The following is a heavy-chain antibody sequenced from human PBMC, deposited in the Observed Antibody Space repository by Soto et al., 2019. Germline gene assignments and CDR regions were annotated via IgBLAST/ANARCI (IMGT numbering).Heavy chain of an antibody. D-gene: IGHD4-17*01. Sequence: QVELVQSGAEVKNPGASVTVSCKASGEFFTTYGISWVRQAPGQGLEWMGWISTYSTNTNYAPKFQGRLLLTADTSTNTDHMELRSLRPGDTAVYYCARWAGRGRDYGGPFDYWGQGCLVTVSP. V-gene: IGHV1-18*04. CDR2: ISTYSTNT. J-gene: IGHJ4*02. CDR3: ARWAGRGRDYGGPFDY. CDR1: GEFFTTYG.